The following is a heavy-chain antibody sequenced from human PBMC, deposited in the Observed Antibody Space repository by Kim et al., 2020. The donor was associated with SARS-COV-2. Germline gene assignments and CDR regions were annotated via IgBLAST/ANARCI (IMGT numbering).Heavy chain of an antibody. CDR3: ARGAVAGRFDP. CDR2: T. Sequence: TNYHPSLKGRVTISVDTSKNQFSLKLSSVTAADTAVYYCARGAVAGRFDPWGQGTLVTVSS. D-gene: IGHD6-19*01. J-gene: IGHJ5*02. V-gene: IGHV4-61*02.